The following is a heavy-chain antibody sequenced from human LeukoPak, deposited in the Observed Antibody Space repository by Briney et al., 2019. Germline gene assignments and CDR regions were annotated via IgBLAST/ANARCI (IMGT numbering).Heavy chain of an antibody. D-gene: IGHD2-15*01. V-gene: IGHV4-39*01. CDR1: GDSISSSSYY. CDR2: IYYSGST. J-gene: IGHJ6*03. CDR3: AQIGTENCSGGSCYSWGYYYYYYYMFV. Sequence: SETLSLTCSVSGDSISSSSYYWGWIRQPPGKGLEWIGSIYYSGSTYYNPSLKSRVTISVDTSKNQFSLKLSSVTAADTDVYYCAQIGTENCSGGSCYSWGYYYYYYYMFVGGKGTTVTVSS.